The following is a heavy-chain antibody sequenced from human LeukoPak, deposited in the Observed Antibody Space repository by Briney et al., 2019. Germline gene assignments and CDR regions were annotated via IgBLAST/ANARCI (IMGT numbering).Heavy chain of an antibody. J-gene: IGHJ4*02. V-gene: IGHV5-51*01. CDR2: IYPGDSDT. D-gene: IGHD3-22*01. CDR3: ASNLYSSGYNFDQ. CDR1: GCTFTTAW. Sequence: GVRLKSSFQGFGCTFTTAWIVWGRPRPGKGQEWMGIIYPGDSDTRYSPSFQVQVTISVDKSISSAYLQWSSLKASDSAMYYCASNLYSSGYNFDQWGQGTLVTVSS.